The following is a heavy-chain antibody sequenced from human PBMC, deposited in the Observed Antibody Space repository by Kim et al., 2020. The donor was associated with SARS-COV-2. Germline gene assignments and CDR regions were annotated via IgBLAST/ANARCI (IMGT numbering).Heavy chain of an antibody. J-gene: IGHJ4*02. CDR3: ARLDSSRFYYFDY. V-gene: IGHV4-59*08. D-gene: IGHD3-22*01. Sequence: NPSLKTRVTISVEPSKNQFSMKLSSVTAADTAVYYCARLDSSRFYYFDYWGQGTLVTVSS.